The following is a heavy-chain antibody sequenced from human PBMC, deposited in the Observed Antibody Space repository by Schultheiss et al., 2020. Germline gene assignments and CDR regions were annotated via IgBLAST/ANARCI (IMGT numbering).Heavy chain of an antibody. CDR2: IYYSGST. CDR1: GFTVSSNY. J-gene: IGHJ6*04. CDR3: ARLMVSRGSYYYYGMDV. V-gene: IGHV4-39*07. D-gene: IGHD2-8*01. Sequence: GSLRLSCAASGFTVSSNYMSWVRQAPGKGLEWIGSIYYSGSTYYNPSLKSRVTISVDTSKNQFSLKLSSVTAADTAVYYCARLMVSRGSYYYYGMDVWGKGTTVTVSS.